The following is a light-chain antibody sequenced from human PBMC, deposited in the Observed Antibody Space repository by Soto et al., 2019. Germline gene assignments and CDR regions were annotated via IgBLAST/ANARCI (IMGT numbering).Light chain of an antibody. CDR1: QSISSN. V-gene: IGKV3-15*01. CDR3: QQYDNWPPFT. CDR2: DAS. J-gene: IGKJ3*01. Sequence: EMIMTQSPATLSVSPGERATLSCRASQSISSNLAWYQQKPGQAPRLLIYDASTRATGIPARFSGSGSGSEFTLTISGLQSEDFAVYYCQQYDNWPPFTFGPGTKVDIK.